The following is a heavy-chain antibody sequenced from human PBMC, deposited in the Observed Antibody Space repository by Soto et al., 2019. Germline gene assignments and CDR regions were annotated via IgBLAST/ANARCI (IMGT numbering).Heavy chain of an antibody. CDR1: GFTFSDYA. CDR3: ARAPDGMDV. Sequence: QVQLVESGGGVVQPGRSLRLSCAAYGFTFSDYAMHWVRQAPGKGLEWVAAISYDGRNKYYADSVKGRYTISRDDSKNTLYLQMNSLRSEDTSMYYCARAPDGMDVWGQGTTVTVSS. J-gene: IGHJ6*02. CDR2: ISYDGRNK. V-gene: IGHV3-30*04.